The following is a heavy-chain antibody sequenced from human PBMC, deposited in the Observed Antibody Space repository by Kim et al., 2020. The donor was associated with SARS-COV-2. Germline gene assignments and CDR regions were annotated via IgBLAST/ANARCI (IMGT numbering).Heavy chain of an antibody. D-gene: IGHD1-7*01. Sequence: GGSLRLSCAASEFIFSNYEMNWVRQAPGKGLEWVSYINDIGGTKHYADSVKGRFTVSRDNARNSLYLQMNSLRAEDTAIYYCARKSYIANYQYYYYGMDVWGPGTTFTVSS. V-gene: IGHV3-48*03. CDR1: EFIFSNYE. CDR3: ARKSYIANYQYYYYGMDV. CDR2: INDIGGTK. J-gene: IGHJ6*02.